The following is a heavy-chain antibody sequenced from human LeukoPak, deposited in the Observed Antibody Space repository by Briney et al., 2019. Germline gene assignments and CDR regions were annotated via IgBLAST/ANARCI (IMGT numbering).Heavy chain of an antibody. CDR1: GYPISSGYY. CDR2: IYHSGST. J-gene: IGHJ4*02. D-gene: IGHD3-3*01. V-gene: IGHV4-38-2*02. CDR3: ARGEVYDFWSGYLPFDY. Sequence: SETLSLTCTVSGYPISSGYYWGWIRQPPGQGLEWIGSIYHSGSTYYNPSLKSRVTISVDTSKNQFSLKLSSVTAADTAVYYSARGEVYDFWSGYLPFDYWGQGTLVTVSS.